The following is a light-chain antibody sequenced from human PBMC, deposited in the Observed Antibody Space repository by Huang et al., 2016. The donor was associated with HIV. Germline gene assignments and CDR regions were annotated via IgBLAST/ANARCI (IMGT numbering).Light chain of an antibody. CDR3: QQYNTYLYT. Sequence: DIQMTQSPSPLSASVGDRVTITCRASQNINTWLAWYQQKPGKAPYLLIYRASSLQVGVPSRFTGSGSGTEFTLTITSLQPDDLGTYYCQQYNTYLYTFGQGTKLEI. CDR1: QNINTW. J-gene: IGKJ2*01. CDR2: RAS. V-gene: IGKV1-5*03.